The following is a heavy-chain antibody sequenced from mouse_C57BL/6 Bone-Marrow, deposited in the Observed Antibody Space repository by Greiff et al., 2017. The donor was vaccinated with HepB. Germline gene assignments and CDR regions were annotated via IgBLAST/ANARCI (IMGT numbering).Heavy chain of an antibody. V-gene: IGHV1-50*01. CDR1: GYTFTSYW. CDR3: ARGDYGSSYRFAY. CDR2: IDPSDSYT. D-gene: IGHD1-1*01. J-gene: IGHJ3*01. Sequence: QVQLQQPGAELVKPGASVKLSCKASGYTFTSYWMQWVKQRPGQGLEWIGEIDPSDSYTNYNQKFKGKATLTVDTSSSTAYMQLSSLTSEDSAVYYCARGDYGSSYRFAYWGQGTLVTVSA.